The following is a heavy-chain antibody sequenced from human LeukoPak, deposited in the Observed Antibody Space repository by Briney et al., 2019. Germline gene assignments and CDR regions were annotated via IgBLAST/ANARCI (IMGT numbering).Heavy chain of an antibody. J-gene: IGHJ4*02. CDR3: AREGAARLVSEY. D-gene: IGHD6-6*01. Sequence: GASVKVSSKASGGTFSSYAIGWVRQAPGQGLEWMGGIIPIFGTANYAQKFQGRVTITADESTSTAYMELSSLRSEDTAVYYCAREGAARLVSEYWGQGTLATVSS. V-gene: IGHV1-69*13. CDR1: GGTFSSYA. CDR2: IIPIFGTA.